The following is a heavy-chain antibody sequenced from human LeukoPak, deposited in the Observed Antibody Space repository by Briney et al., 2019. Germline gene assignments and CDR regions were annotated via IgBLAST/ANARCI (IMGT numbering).Heavy chain of an antibody. J-gene: IGHJ4*02. Sequence: SETLSLTCTVSGGSISSYCWSWIRRPPGKGLEWIGYIYYSGSTTYNPSLKSRLAISVDTSKNQFSLKLSSVTAADTAVYYCARLEPLTTVAVDYWGQGILVTVSS. CDR1: GGSISSYC. V-gene: IGHV4-59*08. CDR2: IYYSGST. CDR3: ARLEPLTTVAVDY. D-gene: IGHD4-11*01.